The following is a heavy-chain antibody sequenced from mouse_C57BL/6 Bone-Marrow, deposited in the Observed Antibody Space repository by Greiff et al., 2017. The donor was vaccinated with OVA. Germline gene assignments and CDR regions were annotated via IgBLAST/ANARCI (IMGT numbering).Heavy chain of an antibody. Sequence: VNVVESGAELARPGASVKLSCKASGYTFTSYGISWVKQRTGQGLEWIGEIYPRSGNTYYNEKFKGKATLTADKSSSTAYMELRSLTSEDSAVYVCARLRRAYYYAMDYWGQGTSVTVSS. CDR2: IYPRSGNT. CDR1: GYTFTSYG. V-gene: IGHV1-81*01. D-gene: IGHD2-4*01. CDR3: ARLRRAYYYAMDY. J-gene: IGHJ4*01.